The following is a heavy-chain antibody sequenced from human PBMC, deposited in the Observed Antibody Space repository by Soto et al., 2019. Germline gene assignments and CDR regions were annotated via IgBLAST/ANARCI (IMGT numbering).Heavy chain of an antibody. V-gene: IGHV3-23*01. CDR1: GFTFSSYA. CDR3: AKGGVVAHYYYYGMDV. J-gene: IGHJ6*02. D-gene: IGHD3-22*01. CDR2: ISGSGGST. Sequence: AGGSLRLSCAASGFTFSSYAMSWVRQAPGKGLEWVSAISGSGGSTYYADSVKGRFTISRDNSKNTLYLQMNSLRAEDTAVYYCAKGGVVAHYYYYGMDVWGQGTTVTVSS.